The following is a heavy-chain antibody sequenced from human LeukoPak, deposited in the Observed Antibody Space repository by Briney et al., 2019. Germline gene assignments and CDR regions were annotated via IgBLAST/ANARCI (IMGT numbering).Heavy chain of an antibody. Sequence: TGGSLRLSCAASGFTFINDWMHWVRQAPGKGLEWVTFIRYDGSNEYYADSVKGRFTISRDNSQDTLSLQMNSLRAEDTAVYYCVKGPYYDYIWGTYRYPDDSFDIWGQGTMVTVSS. CDR1: GFTFINDW. V-gene: IGHV3-30*02. CDR3: VKGPYYDYIWGTYRYPDDSFDI. J-gene: IGHJ3*02. CDR2: IRYDGSNE. D-gene: IGHD3-16*02.